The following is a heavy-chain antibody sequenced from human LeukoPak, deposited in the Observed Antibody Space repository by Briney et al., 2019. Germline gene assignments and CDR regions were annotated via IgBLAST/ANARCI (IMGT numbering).Heavy chain of an antibody. D-gene: IGHD3-16*01. CDR3: AKGCYDYVWGSYYFDY. Sequence: GGSLRLSCAASGFTFSSYAMSWVRQAPGKGLEWVSAISGSGGSTYYADSVKGRFTISRDNSRDTLYLQMNSLRAEDTAVYYCAKGCYDYVWGSYYFDYWGQGTLVTVSS. J-gene: IGHJ4*02. CDR2: ISGSGGST. V-gene: IGHV3-23*01. CDR1: GFTFSSYA.